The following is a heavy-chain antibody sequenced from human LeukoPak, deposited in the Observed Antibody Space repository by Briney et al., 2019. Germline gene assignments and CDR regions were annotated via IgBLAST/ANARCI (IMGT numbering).Heavy chain of an antibody. D-gene: IGHD3-22*01. CDR2: ISTNGGGT. Sequence: GGALLLSCAASGFTFSTYAMHWVRQAPGKGLEYVSAISTNGGGTYYANSVKGRFTISRDNSKNTLYLQVGSLRAEDMAVYYCARYDSSAYDYWGQGTLVTVSS. J-gene: IGHJ4*01. CDR1: GFTFSTYA. V-gene: IGHV3-64*01. CDR3: ARYDSSAYDY.